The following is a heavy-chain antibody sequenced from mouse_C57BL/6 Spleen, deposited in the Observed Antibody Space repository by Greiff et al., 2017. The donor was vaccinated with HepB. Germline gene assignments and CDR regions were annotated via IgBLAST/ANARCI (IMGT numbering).Heavy chain of an antibody. CDR2: IYPSDSET. V-gene: IGHV1-61*01. Sequence: QVQLQQPGAELVRPGSSVKLSCKASGYTFTSYWMDWVKQRPGQGLEWIGNIYPSDSETHYNQKFKDKATLTVDKSSSTAYMQLSSLTSEDSAVYYCARYGNGGSYWYSDVWGTGTTVTVSS. D-gene: IGHD1-1*01. CDR1: GYTFTSYW. J-gene: IGHJ1*03. CDR3: ARYGNGGSYWYSDV.